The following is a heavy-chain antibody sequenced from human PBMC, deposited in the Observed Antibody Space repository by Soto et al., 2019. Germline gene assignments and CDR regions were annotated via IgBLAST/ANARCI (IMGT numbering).Heavy chain of an antibody. CDR3: AKIAAAGYYYYYYGMDV. CDR1: GFTFSSYG. CDR2: ISYDGSNK. V-gene: IGHV3-30*18. Sequence: SLRLSCAASGFTFSSYGMHWVRQAPGKGLEWVAVISYDGSNKYYADSVKGRFTISRDNSKNTLYLQMNSLRAEDTAVYYCAKIAAAGYYYYYYGMDVWGRGTTVTVSS. J-gene: IGHJ6*02. D-gene: IGHD6-13*01.